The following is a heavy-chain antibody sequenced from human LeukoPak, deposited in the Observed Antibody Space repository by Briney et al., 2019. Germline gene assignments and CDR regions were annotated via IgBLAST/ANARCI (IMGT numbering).Heavy chain of an antibody. D-gene: IGHD5-18*01. Sequence: GGSLRPSCAASGFTFSSYSMNWVRQAPGKGLEWVSSISGSSSYIYYADSVKGRFTISRDNAKNSLYLQMNSLRAEDTAVYYCARDPRGYSYAPDYWGQGTLVTVSS. CDR1: GFTFSSYS. CDR2: ISGSSSYI. V-gene: IGHV3-21*01. J-gene: IGHJ4*02. CDR3: ARDPRGYSYAPDY.